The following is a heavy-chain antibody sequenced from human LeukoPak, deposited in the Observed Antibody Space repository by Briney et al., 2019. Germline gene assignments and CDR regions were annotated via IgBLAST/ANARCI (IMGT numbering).Heavy chain of an antibody. D-gene: IGHD3-22*01. V-gene: IGHV1-69*04. CDR2: IIPNIGTT. CDR1: GGTSNSHA. J-gene: IGHJ4*02. Sequence: ASVKVSCKASGGTSNSHAISWVRQAPGQGLEWMGRIIPNIGTTNRAQNFQDRVTLTADKSTNTAYKELTSLTSDDTAVYYCATTNDGGGYQWGDFFDFWGQGTLVTVSS. CDR3: ATTNDGGGYQWGDFFDF.